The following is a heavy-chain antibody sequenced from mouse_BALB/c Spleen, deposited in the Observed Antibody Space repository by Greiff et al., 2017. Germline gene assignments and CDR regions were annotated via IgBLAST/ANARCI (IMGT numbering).Heavy chain of an antibody. V-gene: IGHV5-17*02. CDR3: ARDGSRVWFAY. Sequence: EVQGVESGGGLVQPGGSRKLSCAASGFTFSSFGMHWVRQAPEKGLEWVAYISSGSSTIYYADTVKGRFTISRDNPKNTLFLQMTSLRSEDTAMYYCARDGSRVWFAYWGQGTLVTVSA. CDR1: GFTFSSFG. CDR2: ISSGSSTI. D-gene: IGHD1-1*01. J-gene: IGHJ3*01.